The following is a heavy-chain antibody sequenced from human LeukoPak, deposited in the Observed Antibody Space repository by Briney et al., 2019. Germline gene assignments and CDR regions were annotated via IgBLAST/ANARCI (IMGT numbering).Heavy chain of an antibody. D-gene: IGHD2-2*01. CDR3: ARDGGPAATPGWFDP. CDR1: GGSISSGGYY. V-gene: IGHV4-30-4*08. Sequence: SETLSLTCTVSGGSISSGGYYWSWIRQHPGKGLEWIGYIYYSGSTYYNPSLKSRVTISVDTSKNQFSLKLSSVTAADTAVYYCARDGGPAATPGWFDPWGQGTLVTVSS. CDR2: IYYSGST. J-gene: IGHJ5*02.